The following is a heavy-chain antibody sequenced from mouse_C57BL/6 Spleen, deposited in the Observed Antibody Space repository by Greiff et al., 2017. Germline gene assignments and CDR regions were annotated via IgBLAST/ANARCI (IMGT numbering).Heavy chain of an antibody. Sequence: QVQLQQPGAELVKPGASVKLSCKASGYTFTSYWMHWVKQRPGQGLEWIGMIHPNSGSTNYKEKFKSKATLTVDKSSSTAYMRLSSLTSADSAVYECGRMRDGNWFDYWGQGTLVTVSA. J-gene: IGHJ3*01. CDR2: IHPNSGST. V-gene: IGHV1-64*01. CDR1: GYTFTSYW. D-gene: IGHD2-1*01. CDR3: GRMRDGNWFDY.